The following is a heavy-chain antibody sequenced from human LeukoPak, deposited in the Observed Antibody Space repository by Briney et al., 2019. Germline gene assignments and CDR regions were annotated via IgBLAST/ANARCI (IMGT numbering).Heavy chain of an antibody. D-gene: IGHD3-22*01. V-gene: IGHV1-2*02. CDR1: GYTFTGYY. Sequence: ASVKVSCKASGYTFTGYYMHWVRQAPGQGLEWMGWINPNSGGTNYAQKFQGRVTMTRDTSISTAYMELSRLRSGDTAVYYCARDKGGYDSSGYIGSLLYYFDYWGQGTLVTVSS. CDR2: INPNSGGT. J-gene: IGHJ4*02. CDR3: ARDKGGYDSSGYIGSLLYYFDY.